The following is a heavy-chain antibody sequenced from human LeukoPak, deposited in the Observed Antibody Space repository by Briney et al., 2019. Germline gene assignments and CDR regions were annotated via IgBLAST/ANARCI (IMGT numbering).Heavy chain of an antibody. D-gene: IGHD1-14*01. J-gene: IGHJ4*02. CDR2: MNEYSTTI. V-gene: IGHV3-74*01. Sequence: GGSLRLSCAASGFPFNSFWMHWVRQAPGKGLVWVSDMNEYSTTIIYADSLKGRFTTSRDNEKTTLYLQMNKRSAEDTVMYFCARGGVNPVDNWGQGTLVTVSS. CDR1: GFPFNSFW. CDR3: ARGGVNPVDN.